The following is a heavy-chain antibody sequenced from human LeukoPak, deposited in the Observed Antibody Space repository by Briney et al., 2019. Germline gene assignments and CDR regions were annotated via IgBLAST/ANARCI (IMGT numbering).Heavy chain of an antibody. CDR2: MSSDGSKK. V-gene: IGHV3-30-3*02. J-gene: IGHJ4*02. D-gene: IGHD4-17*01. CDR3: AKKFTGTTVISGDYFDY. CDR1: GFTFSRYA. Sequence: PGGSLRLSCAASGFTFSRYAMHWVRQAPGKGLEWVAVMSSDGSKKYYADSVKGRFTISRDNSKNTLYLQMNSLRAEDTAAYYCAKKFTGTTVISGDYFDYWGQGTLVTVSS.